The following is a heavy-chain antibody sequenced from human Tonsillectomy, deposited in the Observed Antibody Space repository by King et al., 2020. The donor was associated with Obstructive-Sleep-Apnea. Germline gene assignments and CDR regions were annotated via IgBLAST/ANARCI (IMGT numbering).Heavy chain of an antibody. CDR2: IRSKAYGGTT. D-gene: IGHD3-16*01. J-gene: IGHJ4*02. CDR3: TRATDYDCVWGSFPFDY. V-gene: IGHV3-49*03. Sequence: VQLVESGGGLVQPGRSLRLSCTASGFTFGDYAMSWFRQAPGKGLEGVGFIRSKAYGGTTEYAASVKGRFNISRDDSKSIAYLQMNSLKTEDTAVYYCTRATDYDCVWGSFPFDYWGQGTLVTVSS. CDR1: GFTFGDYA.